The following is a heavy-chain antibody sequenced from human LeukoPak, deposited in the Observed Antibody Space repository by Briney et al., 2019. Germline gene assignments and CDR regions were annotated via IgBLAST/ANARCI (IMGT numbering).Heavy chain of an antibody. Sequence: AGGSLRLSCAASGFTFSSYWMSWVRQAPGKGLEWVANIKQDGSEKYYVDSVKGRFTISRDNAKNSLYLQMNSLRAEDTAVYYCARANYGSGSNYYYGMDVWGKGPTVTVSS. CDR3: ARANYGSGSNYYYGMDV. V-gene: IGHV3-7*03. D-gene: IGHD3-10*01. CDR2: IKQDGSEK. J-gene: IGHJ6*04. CDR1: GFTFSSYW.